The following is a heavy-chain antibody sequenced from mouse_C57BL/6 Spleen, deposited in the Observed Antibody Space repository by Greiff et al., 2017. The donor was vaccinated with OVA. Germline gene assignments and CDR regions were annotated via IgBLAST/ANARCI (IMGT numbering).Heavy chain of an antibody. CDR2: IFPGSGST. D-gene: IGHD1-1*01. CDR1: GYTFTDYY. V-gene: IGHV1-75*01. Sequence: QVQLQQSGPELVKPGASVKISCKASGYTFTDYYINWVKQRPGQGLEWIGWIFPGSGSTYYNEKFKGKATLTVDKSSSTAYMLLSSLTSEDSAVYFCARSLYYGSSYWYFDVWGTGTTVTVSS. CDR3: ARSLYYGSSYWYFDV. J-gene: IGHJ1*03.